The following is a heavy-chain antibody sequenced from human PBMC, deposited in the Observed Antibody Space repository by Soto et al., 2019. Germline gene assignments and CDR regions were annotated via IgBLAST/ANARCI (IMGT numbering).Heavy chain of an antibody. V-gene: IGHV3-23*01. Sequence: EVQLLESGGGLVQPGGSLRLSCAASGFTFRSYAMSWARQAPGKGLEWVSAISGSGGSTYYADSVKGRFTISRDNSKNTLYVQMNSLRAEDTAVYYCAKLDGGDYYYAMDVWGQGTTVTVSS. CDR2: ISGSGGST. CDR3: AKLDGGDYYYAMDV. J-gene: IGHJ6*02. CDR1: GFTFRSYA. D-gene: IGHD3-10*01.